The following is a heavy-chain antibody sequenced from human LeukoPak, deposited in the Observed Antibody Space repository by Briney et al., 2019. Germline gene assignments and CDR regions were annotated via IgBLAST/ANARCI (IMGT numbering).Heavy chain of an antibody. J-gene: IGHJ4*02. CDR1: GGSIGGDY. CDR2: IYDSGST. CDR3: ARRNSTYDSSGYYSHYFFDH. Sequence: SETLSLICSVSGGSIGGDYWSWIRQPPGKGLEWVGYIYDSGSTNYNPSLKSRVTISVDTSKNQFSLKLSSVTAADTAVYYCARRNSTYDSSGYYSHYFFDHWGQGTLVTVSS. D-gene: IGHD3-22*01. V-gene: IGHV4-59*12.